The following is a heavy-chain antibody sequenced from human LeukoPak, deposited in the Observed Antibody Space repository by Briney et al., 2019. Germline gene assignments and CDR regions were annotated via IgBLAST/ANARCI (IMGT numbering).Heavy chain of an antibody. V-gene: IGHV3-30*02. Sequence: GGSLRLSCAASGFTFSSYGMHWVRQAPGKGLEWVAFIRYDGSNKYYADSVKGRFTISRDNSKNTLYLQMNSLRAEDTAVYYCAKDDCSSTSCRTFDIWGQGTMVTVSS. CDR3: AKDDCSSTSCRTFDI. CDR2: IRYDGSNK. D-gene: IGHD2-2*01. J-gene: IGHJ3*02. CDR1: GFTFSSYG.